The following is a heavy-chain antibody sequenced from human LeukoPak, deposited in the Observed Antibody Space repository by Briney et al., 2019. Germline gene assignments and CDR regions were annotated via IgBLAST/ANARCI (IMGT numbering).Heavy chain of an antibody. CDR2: INPSGGST. D-gene: IGHD2-2*01. V-gene: IGHV1-46*01. CDR1: GYTFTIYY. J-gene: IGHJ4*02. CDR3: ARDRMDLVVPAAMDLDY. Sequence: GASVNVSCKSSGYTFTIYYMHWVRQAPGQGLGWMGIINPSGGSTSYAQKFQGRVTMTRDTSTSTVYMELSSLRSEDTAVYYCARDRMDLVVPAAMDLDYWGQGTLVTVSS.